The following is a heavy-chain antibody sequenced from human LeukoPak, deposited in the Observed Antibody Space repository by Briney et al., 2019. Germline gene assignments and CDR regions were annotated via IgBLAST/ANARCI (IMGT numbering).Heavy chain of an antibody. CDR3: ARGPYYSDSVTYSFDY. Sequence: PSQTLSLTCTVSGGSISSGSYYWSWIRQPAGKGLEWIGRIYTSGSTNYNPSLKSRVTISVDTSKNQFSLKLNSVTAADTAVYYCARGPYYSDSVTYSFDYWGQGALVTVSS. CDR2: IYTSGST. CDR1: GGSISSGSYY. V-gene: IGHV4-61*02. D-gene: IGHD3-22*01. J-gene: IGHJ4*02.